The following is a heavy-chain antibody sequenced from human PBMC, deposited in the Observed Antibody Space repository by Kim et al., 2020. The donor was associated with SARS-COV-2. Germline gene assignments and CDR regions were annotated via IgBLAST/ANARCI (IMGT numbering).Heavy chain of an antibody. D-gene: IGHD5-12*01. V-gene: IGHV1-18*01. CDR3: ARDPVQWLRLSYFDY. J-gene: IGHJ4*02. Sequence: QKLQGRVTMTTDTSTSTAYMELRSLRSDDTAVYYCARDPVQWLRLSYFDYWGQGTLVTVSS.